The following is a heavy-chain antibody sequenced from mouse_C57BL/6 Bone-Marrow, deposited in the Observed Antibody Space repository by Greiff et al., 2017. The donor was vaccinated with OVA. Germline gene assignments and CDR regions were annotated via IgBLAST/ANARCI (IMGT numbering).Heavy chain of an antibody. Sequence: QVTLKVSGPGILQSSQTLSLTCSFSGFSLSTSGMGVSWIRQPSGKGLEWLAHIYWDDDKRYNPSLKSRLTISKDTSRNQVFLKITRVDTAETATYDGARERLPYYDMDYWGKGTAVTVSS. D-gene: IGHD2-2*01. J-gene: IGHJ4*01. V-gene: IGHV8-12*01. CDR1: GFSLSTSGMG. CDR3: ARERLPYYDMDY. CDR2: IYWDDDK.